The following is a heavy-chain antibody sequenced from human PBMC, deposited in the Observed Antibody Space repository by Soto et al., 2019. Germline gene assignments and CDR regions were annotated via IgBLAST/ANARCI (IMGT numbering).Heavy chain of an antibody. J-gene: IGHJ6*02. CDR2: ISYDGSNK. CDR3: ARGSMYYDFWSGYYAPDYYYYYGMDV. CDR1: GFTFSSYA. V-gene: IGHV3-30-3*01. Sequence: GGSLRLSCAASGFTFSSYAMHWVRQAPGKGLEWVAVISYDGSNKYYADSVKGRFTISRDNSKNTLYLQMNSLRAEDTAVYYCARGSMYYDFWSGYYAPDYYYYYGMDVWGQGTTVTVSS. D-gene: IGHD3-3*01.